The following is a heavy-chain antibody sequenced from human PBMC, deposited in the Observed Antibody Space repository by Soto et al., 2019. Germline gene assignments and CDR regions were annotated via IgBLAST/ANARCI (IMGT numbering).Heavy chain of an antibody. V-gene: IGHV1-69*13. CDR3: AREPYYYDSSGQGPTYYFDY. CDR1: GGTFSSYA. J-gene: IGHJ4*02. CDR2: IIPIFGTA. Sequence: SVKVSCKASGGTFSSYAISWVRQAPGQGLEWMGGIIPIFGTANYAQKFQGRVTITADESTSTAYMELSSLRSEETAVYYCAREPYYYDSSGQGPTYYFDYWGQGTLVTVSS. D-gene: IGHD3-22*01.